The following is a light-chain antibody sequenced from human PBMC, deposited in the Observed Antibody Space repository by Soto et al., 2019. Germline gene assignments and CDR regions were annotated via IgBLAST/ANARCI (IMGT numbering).Light chain of an antibody. CDR1: QTLSNNY. CDR3: QQYGTSPQNT. CDR2: DAS. J-gene: IGKJ4*01. Sequence: EIVLTQSPGTLSLSPGERATLSCRASQTLSNNYLAWYQQKPGQAPTLVISDASRRASGTPDRFSGSGSGTDFTLTISRLEPEDFSVYYCQQYGTSPQNTFGGGTKVEI. V-gene: IGKV3-20*01.